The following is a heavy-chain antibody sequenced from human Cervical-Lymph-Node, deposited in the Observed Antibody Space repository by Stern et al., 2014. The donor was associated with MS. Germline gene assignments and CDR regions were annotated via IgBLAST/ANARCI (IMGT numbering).Heavy chain of an antibody. D-gene: IGHD1-14*01. V-gene: IGHV4-59*01. CDR2: IYHSGST. Sequence: QVQLQESGPGLVKPSETLSLTCTVSGSSISSYYWSWIRQPPGKGLEWIGYIYHSGSTNYNPSLKSRVTISVDTSKNQFSLKLSSVTAADTAVYYCARTTTSIWFDPWGQGTLVTVSS. J-gene: IGHJ5*02. CDR1: GSSISSYY. CDR3: ARTTTSIWFDP.